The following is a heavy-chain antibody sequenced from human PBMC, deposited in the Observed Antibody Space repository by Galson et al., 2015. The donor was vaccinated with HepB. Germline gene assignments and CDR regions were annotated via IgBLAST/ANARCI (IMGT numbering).Heavy chain of an antibody. CDR3: ARDSSDYGDSIDY. CDR1: GLTFSSYA. J-gene: IGHJ4*02. D-gene: IGHD4-17*01. CDR2: ISYDGSNK. V-gene: IGHV3-30*04. Sequence: SLRLSCAASGLTFSSYAMHWVRQAPGKGLEWVAVISYDGSNKYYADSVKGRFTISRDNSKNTLYLQMNSLRAEDTAVYYCARDSSDYGDSIDYWGQGTLVTVSS.